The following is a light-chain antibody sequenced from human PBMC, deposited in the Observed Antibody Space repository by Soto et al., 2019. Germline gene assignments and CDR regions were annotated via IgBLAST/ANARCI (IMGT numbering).Light chain of an antibody. J-gene: IGKJ1*01. V-gene: IGKV3-15*01. CDR1: QSVSRK. CDR3: QQYNNWPPWT. CDR2: EAS. Sequence: EIVRTQSPATLSVSPGERATLSCRASQSVSRKLAWYQQKLGQAPRLLIYEASSRATGVPARYSGTGSGTEFTHTISSLQSEDFAVYYCQQYNNWPPWTFGQGTKVEIK.